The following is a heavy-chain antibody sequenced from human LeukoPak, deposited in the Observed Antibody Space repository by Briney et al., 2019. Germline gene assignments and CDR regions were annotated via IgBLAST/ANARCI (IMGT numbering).Heavy chain of an antibody. CDR3: ARTYSYGLYYFDY. CDR1: GYTFTGYY. V-gene: IGHV1-2*02. J-gene: IGHJ4*02. Sequence: ASVKVSCKASGYTFTGYYMHWVRQAPGQGLEWMGWINPNSGGTNYAQKFQGRVTMTRDTSISTAYMELCRLRSDDTAVYYCARTYSYGLYYFDYWGQGTLVTVSS. D-gene: IGHD5-18*01. CDR2: INPNSGGT.